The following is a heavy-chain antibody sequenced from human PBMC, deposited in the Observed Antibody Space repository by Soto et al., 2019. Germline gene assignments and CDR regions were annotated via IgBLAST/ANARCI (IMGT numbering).Heavy chain of an antibody. Sequence: PGEALKISCSGSGFRFSRCAMGLVRQAPGQGLEWVSSISGSGGSTYYADSVKGRFTISRDNSKNTLYLQMNSLRAEDTAVYYCATDVASPADDAWGQGPL. CDR1: GFRFSRCA. V-gene: IGHV3-23*01. D-gene: IGHD2-21*01. CDR2: ISGSGGST. CDR3: ATDVASPADDA. J-gene: IGHJ5*02.